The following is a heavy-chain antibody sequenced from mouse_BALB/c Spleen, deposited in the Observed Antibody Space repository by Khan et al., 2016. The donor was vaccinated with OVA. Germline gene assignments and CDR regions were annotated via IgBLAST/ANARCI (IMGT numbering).Heavy chain of an antibody. Sequence: VQLQESGAELVRPGASVKLSCKTSGYIFTSYWIHWVKKRSGQGLEWIARIYPGTDNTYYNEKLKDKATLTADKSSSTAYMQLSSLKSEDSAVYFCAREEALYYFDYWGQGTTLTVSS. CDR3: AREEALYYFDY. V-gene: IGHV1S132*01. CDR2: IYPGTDNT. J-gene: IGHJ2*01. CDR1: GYIFTSYW. D-gene: IGHD3-2*02.